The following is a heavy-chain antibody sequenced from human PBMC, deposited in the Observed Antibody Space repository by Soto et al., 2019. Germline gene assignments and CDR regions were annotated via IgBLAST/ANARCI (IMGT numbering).Heavy chain of an antibody. CDR3: ARLDYDSSGYYFGPFDY. CDR2: IFYSGST. J-gene: IGHJ4*02. Sequence: SETLSLTCTVSGGSISSYYWGWIRQPPGKGLEWIGYIFYSGSTNYNPSLEGRVTISVDTSKNQFSLKVSSVTAADTAMYYCARLDYDSSGYYFGPFDYWGQGTLVTVSS. V-gene: IGHV4-59*01. D-gene: IGHD3-22*01. CDR1: GGSISSYY.